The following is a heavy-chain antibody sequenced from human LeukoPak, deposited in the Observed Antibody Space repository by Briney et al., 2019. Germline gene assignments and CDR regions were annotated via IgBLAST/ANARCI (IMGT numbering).Heavy chain of an antibody. Sequence: AASVKVSCKASGYTFTSYDFNWVRQATGQRPEWMGWMSPNSGDTGYAQKFQDRATMTRNTSISTAYMELSSLRSGDTAVYYCARGPPNWGYDYWGPGTLVTVSS. CDR1: GYTFTSYD. V-gene: IGHV1-8*01. CDR2: MSPNSGDT. CDR3: ARGPPNWGYDY. J-gene: IGHJ4*02. D-gene: IGHD7-27*01.